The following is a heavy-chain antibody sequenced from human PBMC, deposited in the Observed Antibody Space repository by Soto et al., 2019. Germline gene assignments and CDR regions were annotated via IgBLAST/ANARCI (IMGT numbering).Heavy chain of an antibody. CDR2: ISSYGGNI. Sequence: EVQVLESGGGLVQPGGSLRLSCAATGFTFSDFAMSWVRQAPGKALEYISAISSYGGNIYYANSVKGRFTISRDNSKNTLYLQMGSLRAEDMGVYYCARDVGSGNYYKGVYYYYYMDVWGKGTTVTVSS. V-gene: IGHV3-64*01. D-gene: IGHD3-10*01. CDR3: ARDVGSGNYYKGVYYYYYMDV. CDR1: GFTFSDFA. J-gene: IGHJ6*03.